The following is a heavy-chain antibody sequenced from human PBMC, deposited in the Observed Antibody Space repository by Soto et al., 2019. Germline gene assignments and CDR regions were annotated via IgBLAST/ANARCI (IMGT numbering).Heavy chain of an antibody. CDR2: IIPIFGTA. J-gene: IGHJ6*02. D-gene: IGHD2-15*01. V-gene: IGHV1-69*01. Sequence: GFPLKRYRKTSGGRYSIDAVGCRLQNTRQGLEWMGGIIPIFGTANYAQKFQGRVTITADESTSTAYMELSSLRSEDTAVYYCARGGYCSGGSCYRTTGMGVWGQGPTVTVSS. CDR3: ARGGYCSGGSCYRTTGMGV. CDR1: GGRYSIDA.